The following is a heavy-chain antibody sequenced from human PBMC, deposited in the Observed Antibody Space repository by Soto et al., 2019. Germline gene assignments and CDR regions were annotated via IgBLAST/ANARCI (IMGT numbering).Heavy chain of an antibody. CDR2: IYYSGST. CDR3: ARPNYDIHDAFDI. V-gene: IGHV4-59*08. CDR1: GGSISSYY. D-gene: IGHD3-9*01. J-gene: IGHJ3*02. Sequence: QVQLQESGPGLVKPSETLSLTCTVSGGSISSYYWSWIRQPPGKGLEWIGYIYYSGSTNYNPSLKSRVTISVDTSKNQFSLKLSSVTAADTAVYYCARPNYDIHDAFDIWGQGTMVTVSS.